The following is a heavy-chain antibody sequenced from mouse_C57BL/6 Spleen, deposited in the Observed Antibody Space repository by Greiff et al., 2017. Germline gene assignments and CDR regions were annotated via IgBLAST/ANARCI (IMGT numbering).Heavy chain of an antibody. D-gene: IGHD2-3*01. Sequence: VQLQQSGPGLVQPSQSLSITCTVSGFSLTSYGVHWVRQSPGKGLEWLGVIWRGGSTDYNAAFMSRLSITKDNSKSQVFLKMNSLQADDTAIYYCAKNHDGYYVGAMDYWGQGTSVTVSS. J-gene: IGHJ4*01. V-gene: IGHV2-5*01. CDR3: AKNHDGYYVGAMDY. CDR2: IWRGGST. CDR1: GFSLTSYG.